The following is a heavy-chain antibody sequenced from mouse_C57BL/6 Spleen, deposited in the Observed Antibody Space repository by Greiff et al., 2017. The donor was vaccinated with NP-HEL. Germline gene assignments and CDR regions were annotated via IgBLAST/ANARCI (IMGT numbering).Heavy chain of an antibody. Sequence: VQLQQPGAELVKPGASVKLSCKASGYTFTSYWMHWVKQRPGRGLEWIGRIDPNSGGTKYNEKFKSKATLTVDKPSSTAYMQLSSLTSEDFAVFYCARWMLWGSSMVTDYWGQGTTLTVSS. CDR1: GYTFTSYW. CDR2: IDPNSGGT. CDR3: ARWMLWGSSMVTDY. J-gene: IGHJ2*01. D-gene: IGHD2-2*01. V-gene: IGHV1-72*01.